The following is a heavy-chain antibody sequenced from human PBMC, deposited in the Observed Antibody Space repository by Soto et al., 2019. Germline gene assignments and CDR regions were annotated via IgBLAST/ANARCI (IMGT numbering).Heavy chain of an antibody. J-gene: IGHJ6*02. V-gene: IGHV4-31*03. CDR1: GGYISSGGYY. CDR3: ARDKIKARNKGSIPGTIFGVVIRGYYYYGMDV. Sequence: SSETMSLTCTVAGGYISSGGYYWSWIQKHPGKGLEWIGYIYYSGSTYYNPSLKSRVTISVDTSKNQFSLKLSSVTAADTAVYYCARDKIKARNKGSIPGTIFGVVIRGYYYYGMDVWGQGTTVTVSS. D-gene: IGHD3-3*01. CDR2: IYYSGST.